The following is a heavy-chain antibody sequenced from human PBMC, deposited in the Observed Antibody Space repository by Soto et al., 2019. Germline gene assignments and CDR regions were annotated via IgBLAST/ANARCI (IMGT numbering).Heavy chain of an antibody. CDR3: ERVNRRQLLLTNCDCYYGRDV. CDR1: GGSFSGYY. V-gene: IGHV4-34*01. D-gene: IGHD2-15*01. J-gene: IGHJ6*02. Sequence: PSETLSLTCAVYGGSFSGYYWSWIRQPPGKGLEWIGEINHSGSTNYNPSLKSRVTISVDTSKNQFSLKLSSVTAADTAVYYCERVNRRQLLLTNCDCYYGRDVWGEGNTPTV. CDR2: INHSGST.